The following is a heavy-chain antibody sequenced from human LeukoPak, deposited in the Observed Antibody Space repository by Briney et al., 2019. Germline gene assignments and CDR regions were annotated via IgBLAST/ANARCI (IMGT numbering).Heavy chain of an antibody. Sequence: GGSLRLSCAASGYTFRNYWMSWVRQVPGKGLEWVVNINEGGNEKNYVDSVKGRFTASRDNAQNSLYLQMNSLRVEDTAVYYCARHPNSNWDYWGQGTLVTVSS. D-gene: IGHD6-13*01. CDR3: ARHPNSNWDY. V-gene: IGHV3-7*03. CDR1: GYTFRNYW. J-gene: IGHJ4*02. CDR2: INEGGNEK.